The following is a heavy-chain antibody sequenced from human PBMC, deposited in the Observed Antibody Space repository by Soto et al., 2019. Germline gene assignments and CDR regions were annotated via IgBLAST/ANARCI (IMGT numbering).Heavy chain of an antibody. CDR1: GCTFSSYA. CDR2: IIPIFGTA. D-gene: IGHD6-13*01. CDR3: ARVGVAAAGTPRLDY. J-gene: IGHJ4*02. V-gene: IGHV1-69*01. Sequence: QVQLVQSGAEVKKPGSSVKVSCQASGCTFSSYAISWVRQAPGKGLEWMGGIIPIFGTANYAQKFQGRVTITADESTSTAYMELSSLRSEDTAVYYCARVGVAAAGTPRLDYWGQGTLVTVSS.